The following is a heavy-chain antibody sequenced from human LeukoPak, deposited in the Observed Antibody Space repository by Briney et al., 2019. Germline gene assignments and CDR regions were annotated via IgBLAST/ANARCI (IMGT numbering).Heavy chain of an antibody. J-gene: IGHJ5*02. CDR1: NGSISSDTYF. D-gene: IGHD6-19*01. V-gene: IGHV4-61*02. CDR3: AKGAGPPWFDP. CDR2: MSSSGIS. Sequence: ESSQTLSLTCTGSNGSISSDTYFWSWLRQPAGKGLEWIGRMSSSGISTYSPSLKSRVTISIDTSRNQFSMNLNSVTAADTAVYYCAKGAGPPWFDPWGQGTLVTVSS.